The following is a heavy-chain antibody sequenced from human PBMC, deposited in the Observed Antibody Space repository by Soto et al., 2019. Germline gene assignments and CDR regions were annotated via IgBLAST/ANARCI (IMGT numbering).Heavy chain of an antibody. Sequence: QVQLVQSGAEVKKPGASVKVSCKASGYTFTSYGISWVRQAPGQGLEWMGWISAYNGNTNYAQKLQGRVTMTTDTSKRRAYMELRSLRADDTAVYYCARERVGGGANRRGFDYWGQGTLVTVSS. D-gene: IGHD1-26*01. CDR1: GYTFTSYG. J-gene: IGHJ4*02. V-gene: IGHV1-18*01. CDR3: ARERVGGGANRRGFDY. CDR2: ISAYNGNT.